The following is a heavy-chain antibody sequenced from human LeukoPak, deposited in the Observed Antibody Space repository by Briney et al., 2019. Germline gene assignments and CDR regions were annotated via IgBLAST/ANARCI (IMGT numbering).Heavy chain of an antibody. CDR1: GFTFSDYY. CDR3: ASSYYYYYMDV. J-gene: IGHJ6*03. CDR2: ISSSGSTI. Sequence: GGSLRLSCAASGFTFSDYYMSWIRQAPGKGLEWVSYISSSGSTIYYADSVKGRFTISRDNAKNSLYLQMNSLRAEDTAVYYCASSYYYYYMDVWGKGTTVTISS. V-gene: IGHV3-11*04.